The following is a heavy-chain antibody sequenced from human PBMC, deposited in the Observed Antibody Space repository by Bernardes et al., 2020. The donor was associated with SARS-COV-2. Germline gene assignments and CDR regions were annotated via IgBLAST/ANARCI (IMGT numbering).Heavy chain of an antibody. CDR1: GFTVNNNY. CDR3: ARVREQLGIVFGIDY. J-gene: IGHJ4*02. CDR2: IYSDDST. D-gene: IGHD1-26*01. V-gene: IGHV3-66*01. Sequence: GGSLRLSCVASGFTVNNNYMSWVRQAPGKGLECVSFIYSDDSTYYADSVKGRFTISTDSSKNTLYLQMNNLRAEDTAVYYCARVREQLGIVFGIDYWGQGTLVTVSS.